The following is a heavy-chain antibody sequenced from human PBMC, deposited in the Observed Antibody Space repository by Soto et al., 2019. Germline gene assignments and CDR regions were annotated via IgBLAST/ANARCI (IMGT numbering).Heavy chain of an antibody. V-gene: IGHV4-39*01. D-gene: IGHD6-6*01. J-gene: IGHJ4*02. CDR3: ARSIAARKDSFDY. Sequence: PSETLSLTCTVSGGSISSSSYYWGWIRQPPGKGLEWIGSIYYSGSTYYNPSLKSRVTISVDTSKNQFSLKLSSVTAADTAVYYCARSIAARKDSFDYWGQGTLVTVSS. CDR1: GGSISSSSYY. CDR2: IYYSGST.